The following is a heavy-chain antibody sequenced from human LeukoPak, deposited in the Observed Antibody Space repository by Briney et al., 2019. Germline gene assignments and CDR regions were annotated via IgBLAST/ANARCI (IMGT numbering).Heavy chain of an antibody. CDR1: GFTFSSYA. J-gene: IGHJ4*02. Sequence: QAGGSLRLSCAVSGFTFSSYAMSWVRQAPGKGLEWVSAISGSGGSTYYADSVRGRFTISRDNSKNTLYLQMNSLRAEDTAVYYCAKDLHSSGWYGRDGYYWGQGTLVTVSS. CDR3: AKDLHSSGWYGRDGYY. D-gene: IGHD6-19*01. V-gene: IGHV3-23*01. CDR2: ISGSGGST.